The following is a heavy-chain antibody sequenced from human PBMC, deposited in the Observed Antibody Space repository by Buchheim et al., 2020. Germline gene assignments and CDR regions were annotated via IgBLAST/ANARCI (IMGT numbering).Heavy chain of an antibody. CDR1: GYSFTSYW. Sequence: EVQLVQSGAEVKKPGESLKISCKGSGYSFTSYWIGWVRQMPGKGLEWMGIIYPGDSDTRYSPSFQGQVTISADKSISTAYPQWSSLKASDTAMYYCARYISLGSSSRYVRAPNWFDPWGQGTL. CDR3: ARYISLGSSSRYVRAPNWFDP. CDR2: IYPGDSDT. V-gene: IGHV5-51*01. J-gene: IGHJ5*02. D-gene: IGHD6-6*01.